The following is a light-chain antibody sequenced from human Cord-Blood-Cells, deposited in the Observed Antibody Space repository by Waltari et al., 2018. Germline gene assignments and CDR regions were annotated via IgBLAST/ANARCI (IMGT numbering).Light chain of an antibody. CDR3: AAWDDSPSGWV. CDR1: SSNIGSNY. CDR2: RNN. J-gene: IGLJ3*02. Sequence: QSVLTQPPSASGTPGQRVTISCSGSSSNIGSNYVYWYQQLPGTAPKLLIYRNNQRRSGVPDRFSGSKSGTSASLAISGLRSEDEADYYCAAWDDSPSGWVFGGGTKLTVL. V-gene: IGLV1-47*01.